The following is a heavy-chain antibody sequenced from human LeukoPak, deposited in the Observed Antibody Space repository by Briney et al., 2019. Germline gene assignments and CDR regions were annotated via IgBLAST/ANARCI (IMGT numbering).Heavy chain of an antibody. Sequence: PGRSLRLSCAASGFTFSSYAMHWVRQAPGKGLEWVAVISYDGSNKYYADSVKGRFTISRDNSKNTLHLQMNSLRAEDTAVYYCARDNSGRYYSYMDVWGKGTTVTVSS. J-gene: IGHJ6*03. CDR2: ISYDGSNK. CDR3: ARDNSGRYYSYMDV. D-gene: IGHD3-10*01. CDR1: GFTFSSYA. V-gene: IGHV3-30*01.